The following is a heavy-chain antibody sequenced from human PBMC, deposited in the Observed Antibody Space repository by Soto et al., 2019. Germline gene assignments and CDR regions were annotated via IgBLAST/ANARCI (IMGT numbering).Heavy chain of an antibody. J-gene: IGHJ4*02. CDR2: VNPSTGNA. CDR3: ARVATTSWYYFDY. V-gene: IGHV1-46*01. CDR1: GCTYTRYY. D-gene: IGHD2-2*01. Sequence: ASVTGSCKASGCTYTRYYLHWVRKAPGQGLEWMGIVNPSTGNANYAQKFQGRVTMTSDTSTTTVYMELSSLRSEDTAIYYCARVATTSWYYFDYWGQGTQVTVSS.